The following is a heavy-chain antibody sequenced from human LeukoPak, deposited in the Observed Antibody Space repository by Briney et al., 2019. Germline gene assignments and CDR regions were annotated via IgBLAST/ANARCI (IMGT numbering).Heavy chain of an antibody. CDR3: AREAGRGHTFGSNY. D-gene: IGHD5-18*01. V-gene: IGHV4-39*02. CDR2: IYYSGIT. J-gene: IGHJ4*02. Sequence: SETLSLTCTVSGGSVSINSYYWGWIRQPPGKGLEWIGNIYYSGITYYNPSLKSRVTISVDTSKNQFSLKLSSVTAADTAVYYCAREAGRGHTFGSNYWGQGTLVTVSS. CDR1: GGSVSINSYY.